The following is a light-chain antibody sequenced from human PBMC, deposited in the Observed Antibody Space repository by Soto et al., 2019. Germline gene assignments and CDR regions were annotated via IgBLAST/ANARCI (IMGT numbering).Light chain of an antibody. V-gene: IGKV3-11*01. Sequence: EIVLTQSPATLSLSPWERATLSCRASQSVSSYLAWYQQKPGQAPRLLIYDASNRATGTPARFSGSGYGTDFTLTISSLEPEDFALYYCQQRSNWPPSLTFGGGTKLEIK. CDR1: QSVSSY. CDR2: DAS. CDR3: QQRSNWPPSLT. J-gene: IGKJ4*01.